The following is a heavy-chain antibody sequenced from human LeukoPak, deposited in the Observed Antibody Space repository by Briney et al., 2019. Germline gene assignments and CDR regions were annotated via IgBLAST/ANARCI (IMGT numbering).Heavy chain of an antibody. CDR1: GFSISSGYY. V-gene: IGHV4-38-2*02. CDR3: SREAERRVVD. CDR2: IHPSGTI. D-gene: IGHD1-1*01. J-gene: IGHJ4*02. Sequence: SETLSLTCVVSGFSISSGYYWGWLRQPRGKGLGWTGIIHPSGTIFHTSSLNSRVTMSIDTSKNQFSLKLSSVTAADTAVYYCSREAERRVVDWGGGTLVTVSS.